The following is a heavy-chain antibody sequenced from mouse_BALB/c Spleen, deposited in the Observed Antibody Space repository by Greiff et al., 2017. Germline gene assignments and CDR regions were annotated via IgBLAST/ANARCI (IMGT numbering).Heavy chain of an antibody. V-gene: IGHV5-17*02. D-gene: IGHD2-4*01. CDR2: ISSGSSTI. CDR1: GFTFSSFG. CDR3: ARREKNDYHHFDY. Sequence: EVKLMESGGGLVQPGGSRKLSCAASGFTFSSFGMHWVRQAPEKGLEGGAYISSGSSTIYYADTVKGRFTISRDNPKNTLFLQMTSLRSEDTAMYYCARREKNDYHHFDYSVQLPTLTVSS. J-gene: IGHJ2*01.